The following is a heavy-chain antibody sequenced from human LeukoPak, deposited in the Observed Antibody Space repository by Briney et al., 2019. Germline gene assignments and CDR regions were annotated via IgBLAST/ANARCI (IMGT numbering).Heavy chain of an antibody. D-gene: IGHD2/OR15-2a*01. CDR3: AKAILSGSFDY. Sequence: KPSETLSLTCTVSGGSISSSSYYWGWIRQPPGKGLEWIGSIYYSGSTYYNPSLKSRVTISVDTSKNQFSLKLSSVTAADTAIYYCAKAILSGSFDYWGQGTLVTVSS. V-gene: IGHV4-39*01. CDR1: GGSISSSSYY. CDR2: IYYSGST. J-gene: IGHJ4*02.